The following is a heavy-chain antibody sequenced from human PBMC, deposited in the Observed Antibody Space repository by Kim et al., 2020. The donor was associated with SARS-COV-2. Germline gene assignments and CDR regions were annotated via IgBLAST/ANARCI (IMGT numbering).Heavy chain of an antibody. CDR2: ISGSGGST. Sequence: GGSLRLSCAASGFTFSSYAMSWVRQAPGKGLEWVSAISGSGGSTYYADSVKGRFTISRDNSKNTLYLQMNSLRAEDTAVYYCAKDGTRWLQYYYYYGMDVWGQGTTVTVSS. CDR3: AKDGTRWLQYYYYYGMDV. J-gene: IGHJ6*02. D-gene: IGHD5-12*01. V-gene: IGHV3-23*01. CDR1: GFTFSSYA.